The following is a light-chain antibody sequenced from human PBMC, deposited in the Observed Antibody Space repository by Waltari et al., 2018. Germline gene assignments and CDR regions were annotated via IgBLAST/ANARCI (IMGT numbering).Light chain of an antibody. J-gene: IGKJ1*01. CDR3: QHYLRLPVT. CDR1: QGVSRAV. V-gene: IGKV3-20*01. CDR2: GAS. Sequence: CRASQGVSRAVAWYQQKPGQAPRLLIYGASTRATGIPDRFSGSGSGTDFSLTISRLEPDDFAVYYCQHYLRLPVTFGQGTTVEI.